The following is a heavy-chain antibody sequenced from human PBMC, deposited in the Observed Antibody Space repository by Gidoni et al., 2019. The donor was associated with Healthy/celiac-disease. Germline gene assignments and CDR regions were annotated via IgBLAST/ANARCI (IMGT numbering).Heavy chain of an antibody. D-gene: IGHD1-26*01. J-gene: IGHJ4*02. CDR1: GGSISSSNW. CDR3: ARADTTRYDY. CDR2: IYHSGST. Sequence: QVPLQASGPALVKPCGTLSLTCAVSGGSISSSNWTSWVRQPPGKGLEWIGEIYHSGSTNYNPSLKSRRTISVDKSKNQFSLKLSSVTAADTAVYYWARADTTRYDYWGQGTLVTVSS. V-gene: IGHV4-4*02.